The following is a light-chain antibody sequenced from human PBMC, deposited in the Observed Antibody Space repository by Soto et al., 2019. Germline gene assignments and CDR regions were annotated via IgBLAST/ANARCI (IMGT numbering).Light chain of an antibody. CDR2: GAS. V-gene: IGKV3-20*01. Sequence: EIELTQSPDTLSLSPGDIATLSCRAAQSVGTRLAWYQHKTGQAPRLLISGASSRATGIPDRFTGSGAETSFTLTISRLEPEDFSLYYCQHYQSGHPITLYQGTRLEI. CDR1: QSVGTR. J-gene: IGKJ5*01. CDR3: QHYQSGHPIT.